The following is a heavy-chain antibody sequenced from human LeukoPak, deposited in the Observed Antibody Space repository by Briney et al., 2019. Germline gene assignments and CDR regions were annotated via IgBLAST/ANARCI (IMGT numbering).Heavy chain of an antibody. V-gene: IGHV4-30-2*01. Sequence: PSQTLSLTCTVSGGPISSGGYYWSWIRQPPGKGLEWIGYIYHSGSTYYNPSLKSRVTISVDRSKNQFSLKLSSVTAADTAVYYCARDTSYYDSSGPSIDYWGQGTLVTVSS. D-gene: IGHD3-22*01. J-gene: IGHJ4*02. CDR1: GGPISSGGYY. CDR2: IYHSGST. CDR3: ARDTSYYDSSGPSIDY.